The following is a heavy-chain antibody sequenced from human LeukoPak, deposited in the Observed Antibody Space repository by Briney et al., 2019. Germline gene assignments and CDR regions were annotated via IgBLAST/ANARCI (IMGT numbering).Heavy chain of an antibody. CDR1: GYTFTSYG. CDR3: ASSQYYYDSSGYYGY. J-gene: IGHJ4*02. CDR2: TSAYNGNT. V-gene: IGHV1-18*01. Sequence: ASVKVSCKASGYTFTSYGISWVRQAPGQGLEWMEGTSAYNGNTNYAQKLQGRVTMTTDTSTSTAYMELRSLRSDDTAVYYCASSQYYYDSSGYYGYWGQGTLVTVSS. D-gene: IGHD3-22*01.